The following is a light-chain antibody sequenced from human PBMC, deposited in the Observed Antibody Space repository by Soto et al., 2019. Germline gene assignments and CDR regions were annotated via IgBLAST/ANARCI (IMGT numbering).Light chain of an antibody. CDR1: SSDIGTYNY. Sequence: QSVLTQPASVSGSPGQSITISCTGTSSDIGTYNYVSWYQQHPGKAPKLMIYEVSNRPSGVSNRFSGSKSGNTASLTISGLQAEDEADYYCNSYTSSSALTVFGTGTKLTVL. V-gene: IGLV2-14*01. CDR2: EVS. J-gene: IGLJ1*01. CDR3: NSYTSSSALTV.